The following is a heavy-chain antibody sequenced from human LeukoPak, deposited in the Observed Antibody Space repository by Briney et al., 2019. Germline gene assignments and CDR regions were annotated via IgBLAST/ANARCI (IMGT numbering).Heavy chain of an antibody. Sequence: PGGSLRLSCAASGFTFSSSAMHWVRQASGKGLEWVGRIRSKANSYATAYAASVKGRFTISRDDSKNTAYLQMNSLKTEDTAVYYCTCGIVGATTVKDYWGQGTLVTVSS. CDR3: TCGIVGATTVKDY. CDR2: IRSKANSYAT. V-gene: IGHV3-73*01. D-gene: IGHD1-26*01. CDR1: GFTFSSSA. J-gene: IGHJ4*02.